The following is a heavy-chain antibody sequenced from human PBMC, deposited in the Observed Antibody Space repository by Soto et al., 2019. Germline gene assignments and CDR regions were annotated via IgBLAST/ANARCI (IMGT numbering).Heavy chain of an antibody. V-gene: IGHV3-64D*06. CDR3: VKLSLVAVAGTDY. CDR2: ISSNGGST. J-gene: IGHJ4*02. D-gene: IGHD6-19*01. Sequence: PGGSLRLSCSASGFTFSSYAMHWVRQAPGKGLEYVSAISSNGGSTYYADSVKGRFTISRDNSKNTLYLQMSSLRAEDTAVYYCVKLSLVAVAGTDYWGQGTLVTVSS. CDR1: GFTFSSYA.